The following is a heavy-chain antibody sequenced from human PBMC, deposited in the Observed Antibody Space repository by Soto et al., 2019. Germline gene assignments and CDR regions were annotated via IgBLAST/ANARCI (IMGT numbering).Heavy chain of an antibody. CDR1: GYTFTGYY. CDR2: INPNSGGT. D-gene: IGHD6-13*01. CDR3: ARSRGGIRQLVPGWFDP. J-gene: IGHJ5*02. V-gene: IGHV1-2*04. Sequence: WASVKVSCKASGYTFTGYYMHWVRQAPGQGLEWMGWINPNSGGTNYAQKFQGWVTMTRDTSISTAYMELSRLRSDDTAVYYCARSRGGIRQLVPGWFDPWGKGTLVTVSS.